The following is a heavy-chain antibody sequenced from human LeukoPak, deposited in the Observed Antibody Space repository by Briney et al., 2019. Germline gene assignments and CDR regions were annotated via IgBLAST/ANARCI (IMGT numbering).Heavy chain of an antibody. V-gene: IGHV3-33*08. CDR3: ARDHFDAFDI. CDR2: IWYDGSNK. J-gene: IGHJ3*02. CDR1: GFTVSSNY. Sequence: GGSLRLSCAASGFTVSSNYMSWVRQAPGKGLEWVAVIWYDGSNKYYADFVKGRFTISRDNSKNTLYLQMNSLRAEDTAVYYCARDHFDAFDIWGQGTMVTVSS.